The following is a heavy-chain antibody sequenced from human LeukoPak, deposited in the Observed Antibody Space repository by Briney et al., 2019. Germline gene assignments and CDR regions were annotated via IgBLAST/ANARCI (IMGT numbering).Heavy chain of an antibody. CDR3: AREASGNYHVFAS. J-gene: IGHJ4*02. CDR1: GFSFSNYF. V-gene: IGHV3-11*04. D-gene: IGHD1-26*01. Sequence: GGSLRLSCEASGFSFSNYFISWIRQAPGKGLEWVSYITNSGRSTNYADAVKGRFTISRDNAKKSVYLEMTDLRAEDTAVYYCAREASGNYHVFASWGQGTLVTVSS. CDR2: ITNSGRST.